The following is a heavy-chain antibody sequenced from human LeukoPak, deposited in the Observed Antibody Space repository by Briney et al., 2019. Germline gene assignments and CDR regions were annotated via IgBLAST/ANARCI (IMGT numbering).Heavy chain of an antibody. J-gene: IGHJ5*02. V-gene: IGHV3-48*01. D-gene: IGHD6-13*01. Sequence: GGSLRLSCAASGFTFSSYSMNWVRQAPGKGLEWVSYISSSSTTMYYADSVKGRFTISRDNVKNSLYLQMNSLRAGDTAVYYCARDRRPSSWLGVGPWGQGTLVTVSS. CDR1: GFTFSSYS. CDR3: ARDRRPSSWLGVGP. CDR2: ISSSSTTM.